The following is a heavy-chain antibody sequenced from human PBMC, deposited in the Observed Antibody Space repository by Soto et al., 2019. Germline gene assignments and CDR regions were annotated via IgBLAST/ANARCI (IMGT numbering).Heavy chain of an antibody. CDR1: GYSISSGYY. Sequence: SETLSLTCAVSGYSISSGYYWGWIRQPPGKGLEWIGSIYHSGSTYYNPSLKSRVTISVDTSKNQFSLKLSSVTAADTAVYYCARWIHSSSWPEYWGQGTLVTVSS. D-gene: IGHD6-13*01. CDR3: ARWIHSSSWPEY. J-gene: IGHJ4*02. V-gene: IGHV4-38-2*01. CDR2: IYHSGST.